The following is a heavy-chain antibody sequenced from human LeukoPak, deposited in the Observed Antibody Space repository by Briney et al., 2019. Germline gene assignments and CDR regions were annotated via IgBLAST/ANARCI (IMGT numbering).Heavy chain of an antibody. Sequence: SETLSLTCTVSGGSISSHYWSWIRQPPGKGLEWIGYIYYSGITNYNPSLKSRVTISVDTSKNQFSLKLSSVTAADTAVYYCARQLDYVDYRYFDLWGRGTLVTVSS. J-gene: IGHJ2*01. CDR1: GGSISSHY. CDR2: IYYSGIT. CDR3: ARQLDYVDYRYFDL. V-gene: IGHV4-59*08. D-gene: IGHD4-17*01.